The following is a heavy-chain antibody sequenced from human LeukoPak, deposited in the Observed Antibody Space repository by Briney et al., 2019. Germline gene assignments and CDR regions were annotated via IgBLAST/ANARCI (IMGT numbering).Heavy chain of an antibody. Sequence: ASVKVSCKVSGYTLTELSMRWVRQAPGKGRGWVGGFDPEDGETIYAQKFQGRVTMTEDTSTDTAYMELSSLRSEDTAVYYFATGYGPMVQGVIIYYWGQGTLVTICS. CDR3: ATGYGPMVQGVIIYY. CDR2: FDPEDGET. J-gene: IGHJ4*02. CDR1: GYTLTELS. V-gene: IGHV1-24*01. D-gene: IGHD3-10*01.